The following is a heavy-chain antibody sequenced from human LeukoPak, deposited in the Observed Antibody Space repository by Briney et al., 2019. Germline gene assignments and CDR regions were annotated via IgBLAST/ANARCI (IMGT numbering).Heavy chain of an antibody. Sequence: PSQTLSLTCAISGDSVSSSSAAWNWIRQSPSRGLEWLGRTYYYKSKSYNDFAVSVKSRITISPDTSKNQFSLQLNSVTPEDTAVYYCARDGAPRTGATTPFDYWGQGTLVTVSS. CDR1: GDSVSSSSAA. V-gene: IGHV6-1*01. CDR3: ARDGAPRTGATTPFDY. CDR2: TYYYKSKSYN. J-gene: IGHJ4*02. D-gene: IGHD1-26*01.